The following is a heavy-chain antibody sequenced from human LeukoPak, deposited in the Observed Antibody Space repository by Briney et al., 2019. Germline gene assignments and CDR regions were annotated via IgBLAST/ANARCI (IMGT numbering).Heavy chain of an antibody. D-gene: IGHD4-17*01. J-gene: IGHJ5*02. V-gene: IGHV1-69*05. CDR3: ARDRQTYGDYDP. Sequence: ASVKVPCKASGGTFSSYAISWVRQAPGQGLEWMGRIIPIFGTANYAQKFQGRVTITTDESTSTAYMELSSLRSEDTAVYYCARDRQTYGDYDPWGQGTLVTVSS. CDR1: GGTFSSYA. CDR2: IIPIFGTA.